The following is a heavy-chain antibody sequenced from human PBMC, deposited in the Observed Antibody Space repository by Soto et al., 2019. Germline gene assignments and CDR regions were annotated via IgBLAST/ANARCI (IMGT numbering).Heavy chain of an antibody. CDR1: GFPSSTYG. Sequence: HPGGSLRLSCVASGFPSSTYGMSWVRQAPGTGLEWVSTISDTGDSTYYAGSVEGRFTISRDNSKDTLYLQMNGLRAEDTAVYYCAKDRWYSGPNYYYMDVWGKGTTVTVSS. V-gene: IGHV3-23*01. D-gene: IGHD1-26*01. CDR2: ISDTGDST. J-gene: IGHJ6*03. CDR3: AKDRWYSGPNYYYMDV.